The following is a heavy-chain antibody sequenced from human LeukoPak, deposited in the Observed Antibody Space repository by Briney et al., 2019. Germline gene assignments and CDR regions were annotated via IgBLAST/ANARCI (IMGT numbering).Heavy chain of an antibody. J-gene: IGHJ6*03. Sequence: ASVKVSCKASGYTFTGYYMQWVRQAPGQGLEWMGWINPNSGGTNYAQKFQGRVTMTRDPSISTAYMELSRLRSDDTAVYYCARARRYDSSGYLTQYYYYYYMDVWGKGTTVTVSS. CDR2: INPNSGGT. CDR1: GYTFTGYY. D-gene: IGHD3-22*01. V-gene: IGHV1-2*02. CDR3: ARARRYDSSGYLTQYYYYYYMDV.